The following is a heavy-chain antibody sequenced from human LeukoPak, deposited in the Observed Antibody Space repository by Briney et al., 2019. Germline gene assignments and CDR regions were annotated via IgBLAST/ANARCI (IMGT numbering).Heavy chain of an antibody. CDR1: GGSISSSSYY. J-gene: IGHJ4*02. CDR3: ARHQGYSYAFDY. Sequence: PSETLSLTCTVSGGSISSSSYYWGWIRQPPGKGLEWIGSIYYSGSTYYNPSLKSRVTISVDTSKNQFSLKLSSVTAADTAVYYCARHQGYSYAFDYWGQGTLVTASS. V-gene: IGHV4-39*01. D-gene: IGHD5-18*01. CDR2: IYYSGST.